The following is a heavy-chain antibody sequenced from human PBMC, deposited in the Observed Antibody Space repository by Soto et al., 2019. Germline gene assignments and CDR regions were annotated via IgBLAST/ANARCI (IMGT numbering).Heavy chain of an antibody. Sequence: SLKVSCTASGCTFSSYAISWVRQAPGQGLEWMGGIIPIFGTANYAQKFQGRVTITADESTSTAYMELSSLRSEDTAVYYCARGILNGYGMEVWGQGTTVIVS. CDR2: IIPIFGTA. CDR3: ARGILNGYGMEV. D-gene: IGHD3-9*01. CDR1: GCTFSSYA. J-gene: IGHJ6*01. V-gene: IGHV1-69*13.